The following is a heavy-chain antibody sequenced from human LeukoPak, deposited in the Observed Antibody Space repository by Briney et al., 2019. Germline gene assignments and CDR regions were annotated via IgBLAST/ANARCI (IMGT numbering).Heavy chain of an antibody. CDR1: GYTFTSYD. V-gene: IGHV1-8*01. Sequence: GASVKVSCKASGYTFTSYDINWVRQATGQGLEWMGWMNPNSGNTGYAQKFQGRVTMTRNTSISTAYMELSSLRSEDTAVYYCARGAGPHMVRGVIWRKTYYYYYMDVWGKGTTVTISS. CDR3: ARGAGPHMVRGVIWRKTYYYYYMDV. CDR2: MNPNSGNT. J-gene: IGHJ6*03. D-gene: IGHD3-10*01.